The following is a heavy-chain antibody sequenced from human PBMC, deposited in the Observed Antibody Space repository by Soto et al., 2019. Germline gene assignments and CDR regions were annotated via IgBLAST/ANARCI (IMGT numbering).Heavy chain of an antibody. Sequence: GGSLRLSCAASGFTVSSNYMSWVRQAPGKGLEWVGRIKSKTDGGTTDYAAPVKGRFTISRDDSKNTLYLQMNSLKTEDTAVYYCTAAGNSGYDPAAPYYYYGMDVWGQGTTVTVSS. CDR3: TAAGNSGYDPAAPYYYYGMDV. CDR1: GFTVSSNY. D-gene: IGHD5-12*01. J-gene: IGHJ6*02. CDR2: IKSKTDGGTT. V-gene: IGHV3-15*01.